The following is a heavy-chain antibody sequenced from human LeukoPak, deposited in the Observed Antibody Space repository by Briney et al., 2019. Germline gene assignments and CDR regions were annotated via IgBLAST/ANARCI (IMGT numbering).Heavy chain of an antibody. J-gene: IGHJ6*03. CDR1: GYSISSGYY. D-gene: IGHD2-21*01. V-gene: IGHV4-38-2*02. Sequence: SETLSLTCTVSGYSISSGYYWGWIRQPPGKGLEWIGSIYHSGSTYYNPSLKSRVTISVDTSKNQFSLKLSSVTAADTAVYYCARLFVYYYYYMDVWGKGTTVTVSS. CDR3: ARLFVYYYYYMDV. CDR2: IYHSGST.